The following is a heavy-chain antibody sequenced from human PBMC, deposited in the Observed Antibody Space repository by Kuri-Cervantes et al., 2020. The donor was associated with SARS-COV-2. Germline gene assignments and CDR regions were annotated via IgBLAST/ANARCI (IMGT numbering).Heavy chain of an antibody. CDR3: ASIDSSGYYADY. J-gene: IGHJ4*01. CDR1: GGSISSCY. Sequence: SETLSLTCTVSGGSISSCYWSWIRQPAGKGLEWIGRIYTSGSTNYNPSLESRVTMSVDTSKNQFSLKLSSVTAADTVVYYCASIDSSGYYADYWGHGTLVTVSS. V-gene: IGHV4-4*07. CDR2: IYTSGST. D-gene: IGHD3-22*01.